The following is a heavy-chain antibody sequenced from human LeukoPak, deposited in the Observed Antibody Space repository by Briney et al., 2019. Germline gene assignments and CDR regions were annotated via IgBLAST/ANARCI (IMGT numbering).Heavy chain of an antibody. V-gene: IGHV4-4*02. CDR3: ARLDAGYSSGLDY. D-gene: IGHD6-25*01. CDR2: IYHSGST. Sequence: PSETLSLTCAVSGGSISSSNWWSWVRQPPGKGLEWIGEIYHSGSTNYNPSLKSRVTISVDKSKNQFSLKLSSVTAADTAVYYCARLDAGYSSGLDYWGQGTLVTVSS. J-gene: IGHJ4*02. CDR1: GGSISSSNW.